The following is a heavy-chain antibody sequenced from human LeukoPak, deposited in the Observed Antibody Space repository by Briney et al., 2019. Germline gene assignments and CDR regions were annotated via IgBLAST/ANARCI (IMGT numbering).Heavy chain of an antibody. CDR2: INSDGSSI. CDR1: GFTFSSYW. CDR3: ARGFGSLDY. V-gene: IGHV3-74*01. Sequence: GGSLRLSCAASGFTFSSYWMHWVHQTPGKGLMWVSRINSDGSSIGYADSVKGRFTISRDNSKNTLYLQMNSLRAEDTALYYCARGFGSLDYWGQGTLVTVSS. D-gene: IGHD3-16*01. J-gene: IGHJ4*02.